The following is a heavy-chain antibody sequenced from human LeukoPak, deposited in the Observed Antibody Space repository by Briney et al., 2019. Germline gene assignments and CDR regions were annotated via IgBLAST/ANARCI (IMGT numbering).Heavy chain of an antibody. V-gene: IGHV4-31*11. J-gene: IGHJ3*02. D-gene: IGHD2-21*02. Sequence: SETLSLTCAVSGDSVTSGGYFWTWIRQHPGKGLEWIGSISNSGTTSYNPSLKSRVSISLDTSNNHFSLRLGSVTVADTAVYFCARDVVVTSSPDAFDIWGQGTMVTVSS. CDR1: GDSVTSGGYF. CDR2: ISNSGTT. CDR3: ARDVVVTSSPDAFDI.